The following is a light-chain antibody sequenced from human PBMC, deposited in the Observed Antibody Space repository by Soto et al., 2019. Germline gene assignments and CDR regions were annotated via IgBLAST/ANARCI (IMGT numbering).Light chain of an antibody. Sequence: QSALTQPASVSGSPGQSITISCTGSSNDVGAFNYVSWYRHSPGEAPKVLIRGVSIRPSGVSIRFSGSKSGNTASLTISGLQAEDEAEYYCSSYTNINTRACVFGTGTKVTVL. CDR2: GVS. J-gene: IGLJ1*01. V-gene: IGLV2-14*03. CDR1: SNDVGAFNY. CDR3: SSYTNINTRACV.